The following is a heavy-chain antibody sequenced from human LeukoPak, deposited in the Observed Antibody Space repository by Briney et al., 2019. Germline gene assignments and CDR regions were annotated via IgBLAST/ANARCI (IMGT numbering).Heavy chain of an antibody. V-gene: IGHV3-13*01. Sequence: GGSLRLSCAASGFTFSSYDMHWVRQATGKGLEWVSAIGTAGDTYYPGSVKGRFTISRENAKNSLYLQMNSLRAGDTAVYYCARVRASGYGLDYWGQGTLVTVSS. J-gene: IGHJ4*02. CDR1: GFTFSSYD. D-gene: IGHD5-12*01. CDR2: IGTAGDT. CDR3: ARVRASGYGLDY.